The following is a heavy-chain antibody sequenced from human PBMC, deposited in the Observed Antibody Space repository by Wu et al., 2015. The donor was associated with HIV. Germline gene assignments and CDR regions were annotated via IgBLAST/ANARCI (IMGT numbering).Heavy chain of an antibody. J-gene: IGHJ4*02. D-gene: IGHD6-19*01. V-gene: IGHV1-69*05. CDR1: GKTYNA. Sequence: QVQLVQSGAEVKKPGSSVKISCKASGKTYNATNWVRQAPGQGLEWMGGIIPLFGTTDYAQIFQGRVTITTDESTSTAYMRLSSLRSEDTAVYYCASPRSPGYSSAWPTYFDYWGQGTLVTVSS. CDR2: IIPLFGTT. CDR3: ASPRSPGYSSAWPTYFDY.